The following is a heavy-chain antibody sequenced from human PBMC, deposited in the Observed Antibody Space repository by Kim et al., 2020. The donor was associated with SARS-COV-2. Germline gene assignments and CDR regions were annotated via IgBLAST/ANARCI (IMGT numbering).Heavy chain of an antibody. J-gene: IGHJ5*02. CDR1: GYTLTELS. CDR3: ATMRSGFTMVRGVITRNWFDP. CDR2: FDPEDGET. Sequence: ASVKVSCKVSGYTLTELSMHWVRQAPGKGLEWMGGFDPEDGETIYAQKFHGRVTMTEDTSTDTAYMELSSLRSEDTAVYYCATMRSGFTMVRGVITRNWFDPWRQGTLVTVSS. D-gene: IGHD3-10*01. V-gene: IGHV1-24*01.